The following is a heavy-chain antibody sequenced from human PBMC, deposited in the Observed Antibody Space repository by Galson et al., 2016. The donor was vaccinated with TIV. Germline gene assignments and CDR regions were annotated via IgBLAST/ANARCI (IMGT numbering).Heavy chain of an antibody. CDR3: ARGRGIYDSSGYFLFDH. J-gene: IGHJ5*02. D-gene: IGHD3-22*01. V-gene: IGHV1-69*13. CDR1: GVTFSYFA. CDR2: IVPMFGTT. Sequence: SVKVSCKASGVTFSYFAFSWVRQAPGQGLEWMGGIVPMFGTTNYAQKLQGRVTISADESTTTAYLELSSLRSEATAVYYCARGRGIYDSSGYFLFDHWGQGTLVTVSS.